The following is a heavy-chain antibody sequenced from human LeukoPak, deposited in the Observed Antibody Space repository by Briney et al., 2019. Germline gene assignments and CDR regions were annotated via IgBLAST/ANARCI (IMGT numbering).Heavy chain of an antibody. CDR3: ARARGDGYNLHAFDI. CDR2: ISSNGGST. V-gene: IGHV3-64*01. Sequence: GGSLRLSCAASGFTFSSYAMHWVRQDPGKGLEYVSAISSNGGSTYYANSVKGRFTISRDNSKNTLYLQMGSLRAEDMAVYYCARARGDGYNLHAFDIWGQGTMVTVSS. D-gene: IGHD5-24*01. CDR1: GFTFSSYA. J-gene: IGHJ3*02.